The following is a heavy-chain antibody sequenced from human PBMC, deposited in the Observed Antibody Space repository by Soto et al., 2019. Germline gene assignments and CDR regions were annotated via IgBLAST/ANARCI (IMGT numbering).Heavy chain of an antibody. J-gene: IGHJ6*02. CDR1: GGTFSSYA. Sequence: GASVKVSCKASGGTFSSYAISWVRQAPGQGLEWMGGIIPIFGTANYAQKFQGRVTITADKSTSTAYMELSSLRSEDTAVYCCARDNNWRVHYYYYGMDVWGQGTTVTVSS. CDR3: ARDNNWRVHYYYYGMDV. V-gene: IGHV1-69*06. D-gene: IGHD1-1*01. CDR2: IIPIFGTA.